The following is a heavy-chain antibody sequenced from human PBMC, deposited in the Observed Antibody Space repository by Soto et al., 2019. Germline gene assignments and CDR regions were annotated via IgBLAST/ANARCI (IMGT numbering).Heavy chain of an antibody. CDR3: ARWGHPAVKAFDI. CDR2: IHYTGSR. D-gene: IGHD3-16*01. V-gene: IGHV4-59*02. J-gene: IGHJ3*02. CDR1: GASVNDYY. Sequence: SETLSLTCTVSGASVNDYYWNWVRQPLGKGLEWIGFIHYTGSRIFNPSLQSRVTMSVDVSQNQFSLRLTSVTAADTAIYYCARWGHPAVKAFDIWGQGTTVSVTS.